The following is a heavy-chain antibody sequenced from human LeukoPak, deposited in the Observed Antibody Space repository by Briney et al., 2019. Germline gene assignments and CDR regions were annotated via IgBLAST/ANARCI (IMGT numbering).Heavy chain of an antibody. CDR3: AAGAVVWSGYYGMDV. Sequence: SVKVSCKASGFTFTSSAMQWVRQARGQRLEWIGWIVVGSGNTNYAQKFQERVTITRDMSTSTAYMELSSLRSEDTAVYYCAAGAVVWSGYYGMDVWGQGTTVTVSS. V-gene: IGHV1-58*02. CDR1: GFTFTSSA. J-gene: IGHJ6*02. D-gene: IGHD3-3*01. CDR2: IVVGSGNT.